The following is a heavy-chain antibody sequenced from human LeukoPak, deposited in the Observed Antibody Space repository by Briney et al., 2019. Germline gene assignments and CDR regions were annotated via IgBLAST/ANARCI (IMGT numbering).Heavy chain of an antibody. CDR3: ARVRDQWSTLDAFDI. Sequence: SETLSLTCTVSGGSISSSSYYWGWIRQPPGKGLEWIGSIYHSGSTYYNPSLKSRVTISVDTSKNQFSLKLSSVTAADTAVYYCARVRDQWSTLDAFDIWGQGTMVTVSS. CDR1: GGSISSSSYY. V-gene: IGHV4-39*07. CDR2: IYHSGST. J-gene: IGHJ3*02. D-gene: IGHD2-15*01.